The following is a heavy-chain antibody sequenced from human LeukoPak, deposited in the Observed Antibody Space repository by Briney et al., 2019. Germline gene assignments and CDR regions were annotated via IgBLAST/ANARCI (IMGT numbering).Heavy chain of an antibody. Sequence: SETLSLTCTVSAGSISSSSYYWGWIRQPPGKGLEWIGSIYYSGSTYYNPSLKSRVTISVDTSKNQFSLKLSSVTAADTAVYYCARGAYSSSWCFDYWGQGTLVTVSS. CDR2: IYYSGST. V-gene: IGHV4-39*07. CDR3: ARGAYSSSWCFDY. CDR1: AGSISSSSYY. J-gene: IGHJ4*02. D-gene: IGHD6-13*01.